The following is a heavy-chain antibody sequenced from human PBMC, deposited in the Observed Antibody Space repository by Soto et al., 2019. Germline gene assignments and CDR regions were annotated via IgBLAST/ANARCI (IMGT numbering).Heavy chain of an antibody. D-gene: IGHD6-25*01. CDR1: GGSFSGYY. V-gene: IGHV4-34*01. CDR3: ARGAAANLGYYALDV. Sequence: PSETLSLTCAVYGGSFSGYYWSWIRQPPGKGLEWIGEINHSGGTNYNPSLKSRVTVSVERSENQFSLKLSSVTAADTAVYYCARGAAANLGYYALDVWGQGTTVTVSS. CDR2: INHSGGT. J-gene: IGHJ6*02.